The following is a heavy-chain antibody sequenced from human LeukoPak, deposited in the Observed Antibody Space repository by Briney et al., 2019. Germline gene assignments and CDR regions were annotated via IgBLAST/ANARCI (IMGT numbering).Heavy chain of an antibody. CDR3: AKDQRSYYQFDY. CDR1: GFTFSNYA. V-gene: IGHV3-23*01. CDR2: ISGSGDTT. D-gene: IGHD1-26*01. J-gene: IGHJ4*02. Sequence: PGGSLRLSCAASGFTFSNYAMSWVRQPPGKGLEWVSLISGSGDTTYYADSVKGRFTISRDNSKNTLYLQMNSLRAEDTAVYYCAKDQRSYYQFDYWGQGTLVTVSS.